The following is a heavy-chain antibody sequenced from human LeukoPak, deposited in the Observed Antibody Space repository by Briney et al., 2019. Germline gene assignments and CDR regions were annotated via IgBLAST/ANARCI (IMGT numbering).Heavy chain of an antibody. CDR3: ASPDSSGPEDY. CDR1: GFTFSSYE. Sequence: PGGSLRLSRAASGFTFSSYEMNWVRQAPAKGQEWVSYISSSGSTIYYADSVKGRFTISRDNAKNSLYLQMNSLRAEYTAVYYCASPDSSGPEDYWGQGTLVTVSS. V-gene: IGHV3-48*03. J-gene: IGHJ4*02. CDR2: ISSSGSTI. D-gene: IGHD3-22*01.